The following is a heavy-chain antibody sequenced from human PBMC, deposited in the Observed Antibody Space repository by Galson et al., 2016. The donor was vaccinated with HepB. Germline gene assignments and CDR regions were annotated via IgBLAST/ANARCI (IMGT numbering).Heavy chain of an antibody. CDR1: GYTFTGYS. CDR3: ARFGEEDVYYYYVMDV. D-gene: IGHD3-10*01. Sequence: SVKVSCKAFGYTFTGYSLHWVRQAPGQGLEWMGWINPKSGDTDYAQSFQGRVTMTRDTSISTAYMELKSLTSDDAAVYYCARFGEEDVYYYYVMDVWGKGTTLTVTS. V-gene: IGHV1-2*02. CDR2: INPKSGDT. J-gene: IGHJ6*04.